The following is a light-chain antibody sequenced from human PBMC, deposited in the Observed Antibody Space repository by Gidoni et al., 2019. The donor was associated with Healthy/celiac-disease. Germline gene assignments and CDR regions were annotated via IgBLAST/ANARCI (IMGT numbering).Light chain of an antibody. CDR3: QAWDSSAADVV. CDR1: KLGDKS. V-gene: IGLV3-1*01. Sequence: YELTQPPSVSVSPGQTATITCSGDKLGDKSASWYQQKPGQSPVLVIYQDNKRPSGIPERYSGSHSGNTATLTISGTQAMDEADYYCQAWDSSAADVVFGGGTKLTGL. J-gene: IGLJ2*01. CDR2: QDN.